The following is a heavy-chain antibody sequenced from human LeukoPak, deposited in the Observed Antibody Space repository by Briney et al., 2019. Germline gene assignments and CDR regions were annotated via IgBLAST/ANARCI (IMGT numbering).Heavy chain of an antibody. D-gene: IGHD6-13*01. CDR1: GFTFSDYW. V-gene: IGHV3-74*01. J-gene: IGHJ4*02. Sequence: GGSLRLSCAASGFTFSDYWLHWVRHAPGKGLVWVSRINTDGSTINYAGSVKGRFTISRDNAKNSVYLQMNSLRAEDTALYYCARGSGSSWYFYFDYWGQGTLVTVSS. CDR3: ARGSGSSWYFYFDY. CDR2: INTDGSTI.